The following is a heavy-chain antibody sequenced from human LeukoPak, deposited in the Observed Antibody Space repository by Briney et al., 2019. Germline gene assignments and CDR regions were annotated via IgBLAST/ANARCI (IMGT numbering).Heavy chain of an antibody. Sequence: PGGSLRLSCAASGFTFSSYSMNWVRQAPGKGLEWVSYISSSSSTICYADSVKGRFTISRDNSKNTLYLQMNSLRAEDTAVYYCAKKFEGSGYGLDYWGQGTLVTVSS. J-gene: IGHJ4*02. CDR1: GFTFSSYS. D-gene: IGHD3-22*01. CDR3: AKKFEGSGYGLDY. V-gene: IGHV3-48*01. CDR2: ISSSSSTI.